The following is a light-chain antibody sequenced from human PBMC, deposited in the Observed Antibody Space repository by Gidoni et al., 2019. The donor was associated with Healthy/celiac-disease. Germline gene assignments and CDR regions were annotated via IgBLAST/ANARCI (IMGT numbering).Light chain of an antibody. CDR1: KSVSSN. J-gene: IGKJ4*01. V-gene: IGKV3-15*01. CDR3: QQYNKCPLRT. CDR2: GAS. Sequence: EIVMTQSPATLSVSPGERATISCRARKSVSSNVSWYQQKPRQAPRLLIDGASTRSAGFPASVSGGGCGTEFTLTISLLHYEVFAFYYCQQYNKCPLRTFGGGTKVEIK.